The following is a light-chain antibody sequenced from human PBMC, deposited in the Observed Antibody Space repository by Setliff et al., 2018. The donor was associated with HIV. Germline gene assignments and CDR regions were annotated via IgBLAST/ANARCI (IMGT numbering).Light chain of an antibody. CDR3: LLYLSSGIYV. J-gene: IGLJ1*01. V-gene: IGLV8-61*01. CDR1: SGSVSTSNY. Sequence: QTVVTQGPAFSVSPGGTVTLTCGLTSGSVSTSNYPSWYQQTPGQAPRTLIYSTNIRSSGVPDRLSGSIVGNKAALTIAGAQADDESDYFFLLYLSSGIYVFGTGTKVTVL. CDR2: STN.